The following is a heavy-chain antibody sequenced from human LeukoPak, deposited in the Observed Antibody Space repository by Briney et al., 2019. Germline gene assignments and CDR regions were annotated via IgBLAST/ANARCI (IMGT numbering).Heavy chain of an antibody. J-gene: IGHJ6*03. CDR1: GFTFSSYS. D-gene: IGHD3-16*02. Sequence: GRSLRLSCAASGFTFSSYSMNWVRQAPGKGLEWVSSISSSSSYIYYADSVKGRFTISRDNAKNSLYLQMNSLRAEDTAVYYCAKDLSRLFYYYYMDVWGKGTTVTVSS. CDR2: ISSSSSYI. CDR3: AKDLSRLFYYYYMDV. V-gene: IGHV3-21*01.